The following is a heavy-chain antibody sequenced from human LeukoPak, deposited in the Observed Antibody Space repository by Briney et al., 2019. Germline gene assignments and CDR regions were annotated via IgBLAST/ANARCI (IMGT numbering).Heavy chain of an antibody. J-gene: IGHJ4*02. Sequence: PSETLSLTCTVSGASINSGLHYWSWIRQPPGKGLEWIGYIYYSGSTYYNPSLKSRVTISLDTSKNQFSLRLSSMTAADTAVYYCARDRPGYSSGRSNYFDYWGQGTLVTVSS. CDR2: IYYSGST. CDR1: GASINSGLHY. CDR3: ARDRPGYSSGRSNYFDY. V-gene: IGHV4-30-4*01. D-gene: IGHD6-19*01.